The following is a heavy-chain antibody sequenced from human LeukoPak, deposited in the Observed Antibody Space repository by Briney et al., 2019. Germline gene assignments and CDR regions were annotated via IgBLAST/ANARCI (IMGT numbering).Heavy chain of an antibody. J-gene: IGHJ4*02. D-gene: IGHD6-19*01. Sequence: SETLSLTCTVSGGSISSYYWSWIRQPPGKGLEWIGYIYYSGSTNYNPSLKSRVTISVDTSKNQFSLKLSSVTAADTAVYYCARESLIAVAAFDYWGQGPLVTVSS. V-gene: IGHV4-59*01. CDR3: ARESLIAVAAFDY. CDR1: GGSISSYY. CDR2: IYYSGST.